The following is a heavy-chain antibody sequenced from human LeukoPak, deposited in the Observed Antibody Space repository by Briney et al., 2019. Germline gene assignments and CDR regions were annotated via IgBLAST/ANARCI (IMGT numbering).Heavy chain of an antibody. J-gene: IGHJ5*02. Sequence: GGSLRLSCAASGFTFSSYAMHWVRQAPGKGLEWVAVISYDGSNKYYADSEKGRFTISRDNSKNTLYLQMNSLRAEDTAVYYCARDSTPYDFWSGYYVGGWFDPWGQGTLVTVSS. CDR1: GFTFSSYA. V-gene: IGHV3-30-3*01. D-gene: IGHD3-3*01. CDR2: ISYDGSNK. CDR3: ARDSTPYDFWSGYYVGGWFDP.